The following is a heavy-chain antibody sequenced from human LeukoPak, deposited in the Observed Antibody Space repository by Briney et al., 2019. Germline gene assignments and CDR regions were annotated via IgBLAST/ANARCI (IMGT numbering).Heavy chain of an antibody. D-gene: IGHD3-10*01. CDR1: GFTFSNAW. CDR3: TTDRPNYYGSGRYALLDAFDI. CDR2: IKSKTDGGTT. J-gene: IGHJ3*02. V-gene: IGHV3-15*01. Sequence: GGSLRLSCAASGFTFSNAWMSWVRQAPGKGLEWVGRIKSKTDGGTTDYAAPVKGRFTISRDDSKNTLYLQMNSLKTEDTAVYYCTTDRPNYYGSGRYALLDAFDIWGQGTMVTVSS.